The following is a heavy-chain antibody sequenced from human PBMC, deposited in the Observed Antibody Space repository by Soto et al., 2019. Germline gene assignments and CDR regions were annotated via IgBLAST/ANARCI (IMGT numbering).Heavy chain of an antibody. CDR1: GGSFSGYY. J-gene: IGHJ4*02. D-gene: IGHD5-12*01. CDR2: INHSGST. V-gene: IGHV4-34*01. Sequence: PSETLSLTCAVYGGSFSGYYWSWIRQPPGKGLEWIGEINHSGSTNYNPSLKSRVTISVDTSKNQFSLKLSSVTAADTAVYYCARELRIVATIRYFDYWGQGTLVTVSS. CDR3: ARELRIVATIRYFDY.